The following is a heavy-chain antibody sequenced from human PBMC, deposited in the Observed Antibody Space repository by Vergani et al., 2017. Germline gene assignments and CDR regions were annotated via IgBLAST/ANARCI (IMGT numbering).Heavy chain of an antibody. V-gene: IGHV3-9*01. J-gene: IGHJ6*03. D-gene: IGHD1-26*01. CDR2: ISWNSGSI. Sequence: VQLVESGGGVVQPGRSLRLSCAASGFTFSSYAMHWVRQAPGKGLEWVSGISWNSGSIGYADSVKGRFTISRDNAKNSLYLQMNSLRAEDTALYYCAKDSNSGSYYGLSYYYYYMDVWGKGTTVTVSS. CDR1: GFTFSSYA. CDR3: AKDSNSGSYYGLSYYYYYMDV.